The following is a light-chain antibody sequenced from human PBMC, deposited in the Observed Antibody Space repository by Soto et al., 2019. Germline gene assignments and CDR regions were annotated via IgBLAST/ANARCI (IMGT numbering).Light chain of an antibody. Sequence: QSVLTQAPSASGTPGQRVTISCSGSSSNIGSKTVNWYQQLPGMAPKLLIFNNHQRPSGVPDRFSGSKSGTSASLAISGPQSEDEADYDCAAWDDSLNACVFGTGTKLTVL. CDR2: NNH. J-gene: IGLJ1*01. CDR3: AAWDDSLNACV. V-gene: IGLV1-44*01. CDR1: SSNIGSKT.